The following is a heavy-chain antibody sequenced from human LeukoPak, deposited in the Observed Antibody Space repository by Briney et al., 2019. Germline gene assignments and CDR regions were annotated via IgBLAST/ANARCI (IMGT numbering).Heavy chain of an antibody. V-gene: IGHV4-34*01. Sequence: SETLSLTCAVYGGSFSGYYWSWIRQPPGKGREWIGEINHSGSTNYNPSLKSRVTISVDTSKNQFSLKLSSVTAADTAVYYCARRYYGDYRWFDPWGQGTLVTVSS. J-gene: IGHJ5*02. D-gene: IGHD4-17*01. CDR2: INHSGST. CDR3: ARRYYGDYRWFDP. CDR1: GGSFSGYY.